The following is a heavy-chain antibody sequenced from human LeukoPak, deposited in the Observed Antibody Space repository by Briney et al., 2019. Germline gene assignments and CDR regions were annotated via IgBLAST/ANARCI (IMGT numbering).Heavy chain of an antibody. CDR3: AKDYYYYDTSGYYRGPFFQH. D-gene: IGHD3-22*01. Sequence: PGGSLRLSCAASGFTFSSYAMSWVRQAPGKGLEWVSAISGSGGSTYYADSVKGRFTISRDNSKSTLYLQMNSLRAEDTAVYFCAKDYYYYDTSGYYRGPFFQHWGQGTLVTVSS. CDR1: GFTFSSYA. CDR2: ISGSGGST. V-gene: IGHV3-23*01. J-gene: IGHJ1*01.